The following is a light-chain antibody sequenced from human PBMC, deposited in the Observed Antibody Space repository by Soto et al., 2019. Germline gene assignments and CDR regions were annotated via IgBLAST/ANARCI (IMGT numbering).Light chain of an antibody. Sequence: QSARTQPPSASGCPGQSVTISCTGTSSDVGGYNYVSWYRQHPGKAPKLIIYEVTKRPSGVPERFSGSKSGNTASLTVSGLQAEDEADYYCSSYVGSNNYVFGPGTKVTVL. CDR2: EVT. J-gene: IGLJ1*01. V-gene: IGLV2-8*01. CDR1: SSDVGGYNY. CDR3: SSYVGSNNYV.